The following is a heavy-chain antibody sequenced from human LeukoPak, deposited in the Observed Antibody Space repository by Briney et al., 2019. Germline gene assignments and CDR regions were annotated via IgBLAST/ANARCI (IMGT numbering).Heavy chain of an antibody. CDR3: ARGGPAGYCSSTSCYYRFDY. CDR1: GFTFSSYG. D-gene: IGHD2-2*03. V-gene: IGHV3-33*01. Sequence: GRSLRLSCAASGFTFSSYGMHWVCQAPGKGLEWVAVIWYDGSNKYYADSVKGRFTISRDNSKNTLYLQMNILRAEDTAVYYCARGGPAGYCSSTSCYYRFDYWGQGTLVTVSS. J-gene: IGHJ4*02. CDR2: IWYDGSNK.